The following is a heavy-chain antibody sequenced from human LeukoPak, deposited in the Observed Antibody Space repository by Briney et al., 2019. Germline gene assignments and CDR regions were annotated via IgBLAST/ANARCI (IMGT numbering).Heavy chain of an antibody. CDR1: GFTFRTYA. D-gene: IGHD6-13*01. J-gene: IGHJ4*02. V-gene: IGHV3-30*04. Sequence: GGSLRLSCAASGFTFRTYAMHWVRQPPGKGLEWVAVISKDGNDKYYADSVKGRCTISRDNSKNTLYLQMNSLRAEDTAVYYCAKKAQAAGTGFDYWGQGTLVTVSS. CDR2: ISKDGNDK. CDR3: AKKAQAAGTGFDY.